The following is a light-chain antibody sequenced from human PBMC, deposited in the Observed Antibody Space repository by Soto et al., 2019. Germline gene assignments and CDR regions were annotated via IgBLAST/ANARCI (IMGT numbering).Light chain of an antibody. CDR2: GAS. V-gene: IGKV3-15*01. Sequence: EIVMTQSPATLPVSPGEIATLSCRASQSVSSNLAWYQQKPGQAPRFLIYGASTRATGIPARFSGSGSGTEFTLTISSLQSEDFAVYYCQQYDNWPLTFGGGTKVDIK. CDR1: QSVSSN. CDR3: QQYDNWPLT. J-gene: IGKJ4*01.